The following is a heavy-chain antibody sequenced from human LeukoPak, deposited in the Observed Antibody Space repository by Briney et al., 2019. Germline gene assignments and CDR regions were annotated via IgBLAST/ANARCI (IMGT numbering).Heavy chain of an antibody. CDR2: INQDGSEK. J-gene: IGHJ4*02. D-gene: IGHD1-26*01. CDR3: AKDSGEWELAIFDD. Sequence: GGSLRLSCAASGITFSRFWMSWVRQAPGKGLQWVANINQDGSEKHYVDSVKGRFTISRDNAENSLYLQMNSLRAEDTAVYYCAKDSGEWELAIFDDWGQGALVTVSS. V-gene: IGHV3-7*03. CDR1: GITFSRFW.